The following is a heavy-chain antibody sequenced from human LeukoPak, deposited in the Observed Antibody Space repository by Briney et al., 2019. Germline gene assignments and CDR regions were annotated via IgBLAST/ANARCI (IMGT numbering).Heavy chain of an antibody. CDR1: GGSVSSGSYY. D-gene: IGHD2-15*01. V-gene: IGHV4-61*01. CDR3: ARCAVVVVAATGPYDAFDI. CDR2: IYYSGST. J-gene: IGHJ3*02. Sequence: PSETLSLTCTVSGGSVSSGSYYWSWIRQPPGKGLEWIGYIYYSGSTNYNPSLKSRVTISVDTSKNQFSLKLSSVTAADTAVYYCARCAVVVVAATGPYDAFDIWGQGTMVTVSS.